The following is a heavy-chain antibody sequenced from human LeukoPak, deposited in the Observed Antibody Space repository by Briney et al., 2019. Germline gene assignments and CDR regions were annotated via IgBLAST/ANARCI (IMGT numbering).Heavy chain of an antibody. CDR3: AKEIYDYVWGSYHDAFDI. V-gene: IGHV3-30*18. J-gene: IGHJ3*02. CDR1: GFTFTSYG. Sequence: PGRYLRLSCAASGFTFTSYGTHWVRQAPGKGLEWVAVISYDGINKYYADSVKGRFTISRDNSKNTLYLQMNSLRAEDTAVYYCAKEIYDYVWGSYHDAFDIWGQGTMVTVSS. D-gene: IGHD3-16*02. CDR2: ISYDGINK.